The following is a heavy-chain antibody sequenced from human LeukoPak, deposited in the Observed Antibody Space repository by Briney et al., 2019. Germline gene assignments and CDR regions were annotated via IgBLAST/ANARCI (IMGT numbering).Heavy chain of an antibody. Sequence: SGKVSSKDSGGTFITYALSWVRQAPGQGLGWMGRLIPIFGITNSAQKFQGRVTITADTSTSTAYMELSSLRSEATAVYYCARDRGVVIDTYYSDNYGMDVWGRGTTVTVSS. CDR1: GGTFITYA. CDR2: LIPIFGIT. D-gene: IGHD2-21*01. CDR3: ARDRGVVIDTYYSDNYGMDV. J-gene: IGHJ6*02. V-gene: IGHV1-69*04.